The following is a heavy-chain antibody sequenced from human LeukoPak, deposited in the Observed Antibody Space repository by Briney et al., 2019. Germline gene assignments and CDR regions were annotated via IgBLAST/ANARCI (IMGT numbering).Heavy chain of an antibody. CDR1: GFTFSDYY. D-gene: IGHD6-13*01. J-gene: IGHJ4*02. CDR3: ARSKQQLAPFDY. CDR2: ISSSGSTI. V-gene: IGHV3-11*01. Sequence: PGGSLRLSCAASGFTFSDYYMSWIHQAPGKGLEWVSYISSSGSTIYYADSVKGRFTISRDNAKNSLYLQMNSLRAEDTAVYYCARSKQQLAPFDYWGQGTLVTVSS.